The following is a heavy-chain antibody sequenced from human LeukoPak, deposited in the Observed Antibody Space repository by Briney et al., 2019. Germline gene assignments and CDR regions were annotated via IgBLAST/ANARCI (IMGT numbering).Heavy chain of an antibody. CDR3: AREANYYGSGSYFEGTFDY. Sequence: SETLSLTCNVSGVSISTHYWSWIRQSPGKGLEWIGYIYHNGITNYNPSLKSRVTISIDTSKNEFSLKLTSVIAADTAVYFCAREANYYGSGSYFEGTFDYWGQGSLVTVSS. CDR1: GVSISTHY. V-gene: IGHV4-59*11. J-gene: IGHJ4*02. D-gene: IGHD3-10*01. CDR2: IYHNGIT.